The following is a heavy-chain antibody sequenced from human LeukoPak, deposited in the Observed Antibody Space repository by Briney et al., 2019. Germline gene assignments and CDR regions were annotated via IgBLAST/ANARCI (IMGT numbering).Heavy chain of an antibody. CDR3: ARVSSYGSGSYYNPWIDY. Sequence: GGSLRLSCAASGFTFRTYWMSWVRQAPGKGLEWVANIKQDGNEKYYVDSVKGRFTISRDNAKNSLYLQMNSLRAEDTAVYYCARVSSYGSGSYYNPWIDYWGQGTLVTVSS. D-gene: IGHD3-10*01. V-gene: IGHV3-7*01. CDR2: IKQDGNEK. CDR1: GFTFRTYW. J-gene: IGHJ4*02.